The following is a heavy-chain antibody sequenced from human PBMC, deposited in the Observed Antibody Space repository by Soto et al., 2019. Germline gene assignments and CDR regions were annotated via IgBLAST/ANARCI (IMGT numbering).Heavy chain of an antibody. J-gene: IGHJ5*02. CDR1: GDSITSSNYY. V-gene: IGHV4-39*01. Sequence: SETLSLTCTVSGDSITSSNYYWGWFRQPPGKGLEWIASIYYIGSTYYNPSLKSRVTISVDTSNNQFSLNLNSVTASDTAVYYCAGRNSLASVSLNFRELSNYKWIDPWGPGTLVTVSS. CDR2: IYYIGST. CDR3: AGRNSLASVSLNFRELSNYKWIDP. D-gene: IGHD3-16*02.